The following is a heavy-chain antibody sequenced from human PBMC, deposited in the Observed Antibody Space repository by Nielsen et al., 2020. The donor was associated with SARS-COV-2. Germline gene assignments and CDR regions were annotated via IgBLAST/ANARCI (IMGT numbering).Heavy chain of an antibody. V-gene: IGHV3-21*01. D-gene: IGHD1-1*01. CDR3: ARDLRSDWNEGFDY. CDR1: GFTFSTYT. J-gene: IGHJ4*02. CDR2: ISYTVTNT. Sequence: GESLKISCAASGFTFSTYTMNWVRQAPGKGLEWVSSISYTVTNTYYADSVKGRFTISRDNAKNSLHLQMNSLRAEDTAVYYCARDLRSDWNEGFDYWGQGTLVAVSS.